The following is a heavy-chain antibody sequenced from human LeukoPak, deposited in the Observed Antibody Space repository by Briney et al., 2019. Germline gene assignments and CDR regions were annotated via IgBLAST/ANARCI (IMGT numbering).Heavy chain of an antibody. CDR2: INPNSGGT. CDR1: GYTFTGYY. D-gene: IGHD1-26*01. V-gene: IGHV1-2*02. CDR3: ARQDLRAYYYYYYDMDV. J-gene: IGHJ6*02. Sequence: ASVKVSCKASGYTFTGYYMHWVRQAPGQGLEWMGWINPNSGGTNYAQKFQGRVTMTRDTSISTAYMELCRLRSDDTAVYYCARQDLRAYYYYYYDMDVWGQGTTVTVCS.